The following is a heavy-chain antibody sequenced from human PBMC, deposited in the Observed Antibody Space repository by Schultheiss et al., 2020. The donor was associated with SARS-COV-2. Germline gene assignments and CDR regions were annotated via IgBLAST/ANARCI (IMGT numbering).Heavy chain of an antibody. D-gene: IGHD3-3*01. CDR2: MNPNNGNT. J-gene: IGHJ6*03. V-gene: IGHV1-8*01. Sequence: ASVKVSCKASGYTFTSYDINWVRQAPGQGLEWMGWMNPNNGNTGYAQKFQGRVTMTRNTSINTVYMELSSLRSDDTAVYYCARVNFWSGYYLNDYYHYYMDVWGTGTTVTVSS. CDR1: GYTFTSYD. CDR3: ARVNFWSGYYLNDYYHYYMDV.